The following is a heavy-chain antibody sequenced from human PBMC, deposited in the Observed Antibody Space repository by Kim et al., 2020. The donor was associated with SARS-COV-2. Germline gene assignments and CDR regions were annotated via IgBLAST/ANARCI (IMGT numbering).Heavy chain of an antibody. D-gene: IGHD1-26*01. V-gene: IGHV4-4*02. Sequence: TNYYASLKSRVTISVDKSKNQFSLKLSSVTAADTAVYYCASLPHIVGGDYWGQGTLVTVSS. J-gene: IGHJ4*02. CDR3: ASLPHIVGGDY. CDR2: T.